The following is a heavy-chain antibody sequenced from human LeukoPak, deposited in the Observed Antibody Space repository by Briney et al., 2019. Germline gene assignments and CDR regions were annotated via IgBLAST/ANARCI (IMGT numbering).Heavy chain of an antibody. CDR2: IYYSGST. CDR1: GGSFSGYY. D-gene: IGHD6-13*01. Sequence: SETLSLTCAVYGGSFSGYYWSWIRQPPGKGLEWIGYIYYSGSTNYNPSHKSRVTISVDTSKNQFSLKLSSVTAADTAVYYCASSGSFRQQLVKWGQGTLVTVSS. J-gene: IGHJ4*02. V-gene: IGHV4-59*01. CDR3: ASSGSFRQQLVK.